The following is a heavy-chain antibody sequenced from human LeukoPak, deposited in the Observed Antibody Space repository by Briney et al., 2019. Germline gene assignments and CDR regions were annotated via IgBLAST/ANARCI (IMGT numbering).Heavy chain of an antibody. J-gene: IGHJ4*02. V-gene: IGHV4-61*01. CDR2: IYDSGST. CDR3: ARDPSGYFNY. Sequence: SETLSLTCTVSGGSVSSGSYYWSWIRQPPGKGLEWIGYIYDSGSTNYNPSLKSRVTISVDTSKNQYSLKLSSVTAADTAVYYCARDPSGYFNYWGQGTLVTVSS. D-gene: IGHD3-22*01. CDR1: GGSVSSGSYY.